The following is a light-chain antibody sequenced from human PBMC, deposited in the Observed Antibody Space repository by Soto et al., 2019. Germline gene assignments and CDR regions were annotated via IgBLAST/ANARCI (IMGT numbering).Light chain of an antibody. CDR2: DAS. CDR1: QSISSW. Sequence: DIQMTQSPSTLSASVGDRVTITCRASQSISSWLAWYQQKLGRAPRLLIYDASSLESGVPSRFSGSGSGTDFTLTISSLQPDDFATYYCQQLKTFGQGTKVDIK. CDR3: QQLKT. J-gene: IGKJ1*01. V-gene: IGKV1-5*01.